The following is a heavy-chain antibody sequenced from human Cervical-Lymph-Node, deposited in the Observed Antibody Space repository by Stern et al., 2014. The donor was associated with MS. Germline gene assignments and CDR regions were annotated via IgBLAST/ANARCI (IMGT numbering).Heavy chain of an antibody. CDR3: AELWFGEFDY. Sequence: EVQLVQSGGGLVKPGGSLRLSCAASGFTFSSYSMNWVRQAPGKGLEWVSSNSSSSSYIYYADSVKGRFTISRDNAKNSLYLQMNSLRAEDTAVYYCAELWFGEFDYWGQGTLVTVSS. CDR2: NSSSSSYI. CDR1: GFTFSSYS. J-gene: IGHJ4*02. D-gene: IGHD3-10*01. V-gene: IGHV3-21*01.